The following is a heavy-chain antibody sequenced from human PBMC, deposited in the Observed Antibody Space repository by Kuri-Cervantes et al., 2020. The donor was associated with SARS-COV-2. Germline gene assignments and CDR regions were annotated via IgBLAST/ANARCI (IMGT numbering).Heavy chain of an antibody. Sequence: GESLKISCVASGFTFSAYTLNWVRQAPGKGLEWVSFITRSSVYISYADSLKGRFTISRDNAKNSLYLQMNSLRAEDTAVYYCARANYDFWSGYYPADYWGQGTLVTVSS. D-gene: IGHD3-3*01. CDR3: ARANYDFWSGYYPADY. CDR1: GFTFSAYT. J-gene: IGHJ4*02. V-gene: IGHV3-21*01. CDR2: ITRSSVYI.